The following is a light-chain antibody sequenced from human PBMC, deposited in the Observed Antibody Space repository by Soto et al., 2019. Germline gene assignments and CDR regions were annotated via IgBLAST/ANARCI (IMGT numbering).Light chain of an antibody. CDR1: SSDVGGYNF. CDR2: EVI. J-gene: IGLJ2*01. V-gene: IGLV2-8*01. CDR3: SSYSGSDTFLV. Sequence: QSALTQPPSASGSPGQSVTISCAGTSSDVGGYNFVSWYHQHPGKVPKLMIFEVIKRPSGVPDRFSGSTSGNTASLTVSGLHAEDEADYYCSSYSGSDTFLVFGGGTKLTVL.